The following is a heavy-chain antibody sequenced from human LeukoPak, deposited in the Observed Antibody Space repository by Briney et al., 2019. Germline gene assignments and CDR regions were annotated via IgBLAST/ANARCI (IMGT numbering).Heavy chain of an antibody. CDR2: INPIFGTA. J-gene: IGHJ5*02. Sequence: GASVKVSCKASGGTFSSYAISWVRQAPGQGLEWMGGINPIFGTANYAQKFQGRVTITADESTSTAYMELSSLRSEDTAVYYCARHHGGTYYDFWSGYWHWFDPWGQGTLVTVSS. CDR1: GGTFSSYA. CDR3: ARHHGGTYYDFWSGYWHWFDP. D-gene: IGHD3-3*01. V-gene: IGHV1-69*01.